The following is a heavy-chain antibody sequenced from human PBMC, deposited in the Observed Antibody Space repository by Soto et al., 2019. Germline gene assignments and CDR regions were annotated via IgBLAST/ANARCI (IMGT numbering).Heavy chain of an antibody. CDR3: ARQWVADWGHFDY. D-gene: IGHD3-9*01. CDR2: IYYGGST. V-gene: IGHV4-39*01. CDR1: GGSISSSTYY. J-gene: IGHJ4*02. Sequence: QLQLQESGPGLVKPSETLSLTCTVSGGSISSSTYYWAWVRQPPGKGLEWIGTIYYGGSTYYNPSLQSRVTIXXDXSXXQFSLSLMLYSVTAADTAVYYCARQWVADWGHFDYWGQGTLVTVSS.